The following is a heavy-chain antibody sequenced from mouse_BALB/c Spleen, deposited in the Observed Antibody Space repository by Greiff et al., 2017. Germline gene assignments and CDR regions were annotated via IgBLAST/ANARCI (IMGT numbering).Heavy chain of an antibody. J-gene: IGHJ4*01. Sequence: EVKLVESGGGLVQPGGSRKLSCAASGFTFSSFGMHWVRQAPEKGLEWVAYISSGSSTIYYADTVKGRFTISRDNPKNTLFLQMTSLRSEDTAMYYCARGGLSYYCAMDYWGQGTSVTVSS. CDR3: ARGGLSYYCAMDY. D-gene: IGHD2-4*01. CDR1: GFTFSSFG. CDR2: ISSGSSTI. V-gene: IGHV5-17*02.